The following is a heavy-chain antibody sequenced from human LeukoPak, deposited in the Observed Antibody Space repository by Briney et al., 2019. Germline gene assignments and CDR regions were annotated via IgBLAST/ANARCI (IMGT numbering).Heavy chain of an antibody. CDR3: ARDSYYYGSGSYPFYYYYYGMDV. CDR2: ISSSSSYI. J-gene: IGHJ6*02. CDR1: GFTFSSYS. V-gene: IGHV3-21*01. Sequence: GGSLRLSCAASGFTFSSYSMNWVRQAPGKGLEWVSSISSSSSYIYYADSVKGRFTISRDNAKNSLYLRMNSLRAEDTAVYYCARDSYYYGSGSYPFYYYYYGMDVWGQGTTVTVSS. D-gene: IGHD3-10*01.